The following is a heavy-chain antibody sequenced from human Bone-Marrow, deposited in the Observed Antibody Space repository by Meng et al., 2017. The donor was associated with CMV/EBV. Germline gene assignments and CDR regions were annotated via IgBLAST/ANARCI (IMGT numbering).Heavy chain of an antibody. CDR2: IYSGGST. CDR3: ASFGQWLVRALNY. CDR1: GFPFSSNY. J-gene: IGHJ4*02. Sequence: GESLKISCAASGFPFSSNYMSWVRQAPGKGLEWVSVIYSGGSTYYADSVKGRFNISRDNSKNRLYLQMNSLRAEDTAVYYCASFGQWLVRALNYWSQGTLVTVSS. D-gene: IGHD6-19*01. V-gene: IGHV3-66*02.